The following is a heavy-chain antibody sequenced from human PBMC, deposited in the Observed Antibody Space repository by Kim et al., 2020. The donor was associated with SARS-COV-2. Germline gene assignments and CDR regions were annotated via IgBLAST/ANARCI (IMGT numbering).Heavy chain of an antibody. CDR1: GYNFATLW. CDR2: IYPDDSDT. V-gene: IGHV5-51*01. Sequence: GESLKISCKASGYNFATLWIGWVRQIPGKGLEWMGIIYPDDSDTIYSPSFQGQITISADKSINTAYLQWSSLRASDTAMYYCARHGQFCSGGTCYSDYWGQGALVTVSS. D-gene: IGHD2-15*01. CDR3: ARHGQFCSGGTCYSDY. J-gene: IGHJ4*02.